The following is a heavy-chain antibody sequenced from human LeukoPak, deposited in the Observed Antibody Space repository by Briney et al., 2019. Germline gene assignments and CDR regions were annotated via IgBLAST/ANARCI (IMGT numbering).Heavy chain of an antibody. CDR1: GFTFSSYG. V-gene: IGHV3-30*18. D-gene: IGHD6-13*01. J-gene: IGHJ4*02. CDR3: AKGATEQLVRTNFDY. Sequence: LPGRSLRLSCAASGFTFSSYGMHWVRQAPGKGLEWVAVVSYDETYKYYGDSVKGRFTISRDNSKNTLSLQMNSLRAEDTAVYHCAKGATEQLVRTNFDYWGQGTLVTVSS. CDR2: VSYDETYK.